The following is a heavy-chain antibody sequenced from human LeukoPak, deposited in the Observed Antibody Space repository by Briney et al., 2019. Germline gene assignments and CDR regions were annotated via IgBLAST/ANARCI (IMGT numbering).Heavy chain of an antibody. CDR3: ARGRGYSYSWFDP. CDR1: EYTFVGHY. CDR2: INPNSGVT. V-gene: IGHV1-2*02. Sequence: ASVKVSCKASEYTFVGHYMHWARQAPGQGLEWMGWINPNSGVTTYAQKFQGRVTMTRDTSISTAYMELSRLSSDDTAVYYCARGRGYSYSWFDPWGQGTLVTVSS. D-gene: IGHD5-18*01. J-gene: IGHJ5*02.